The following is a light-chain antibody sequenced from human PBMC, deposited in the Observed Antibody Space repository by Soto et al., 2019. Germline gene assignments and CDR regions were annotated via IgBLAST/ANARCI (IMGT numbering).Light chain of an antibody. CDR2: AAS. J-gene: IGKJ5*01. Sequence: EIILRQSPGTLSLYPGERVTLSCRASQSVNNNFLSWYQQKPGQAPRLLMYAASSGATGIPDRFSGSGSGTDFTLTINRLEPEDFGVYYCQYYGNSRITFGQGARLEIK. CDR1: QSVNNNF. CDR3: QYYGNSRIT. V-gene: IGKV3-20*01.